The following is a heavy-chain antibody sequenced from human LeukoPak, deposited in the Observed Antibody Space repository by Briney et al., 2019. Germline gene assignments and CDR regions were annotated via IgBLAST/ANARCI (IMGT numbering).Heavy chain of an antibody. D-gene: IGHD3-10*01. V-gene: IGHV3-21*01. CDR1: GFTFSSYS. CDR3: AKDLLRDRWFGES. J-gene: IGHJ5*02. Sequence: GGSLRLSCAASGFTFSSYSMNWVRQAPGKGLEWVSSISSSSSYTYYADSVKGRFTISRDNAKNSLYLQMDSLRPEDTAIYYCAKDLLRDRWFGESWGQGTLVTVSS. CDR2: ISSSSSYT.